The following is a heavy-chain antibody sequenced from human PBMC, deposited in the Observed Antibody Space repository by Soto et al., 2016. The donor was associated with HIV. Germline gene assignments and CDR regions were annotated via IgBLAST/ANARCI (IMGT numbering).Heavy chain of an antibody. J-gene: IGHJ2*01. D-gene: IGHD3-9*01. Sequence: QVQLVESGGGVVQPGRSLRVSCAASGFIFSSYVMHWVRQAPGKGPQWVATIWYDGSKEYFVESVKGRFIISRDNSKNTLYLQMNSLRAEDTAIYYCAREYYDIMTANVVGYFDFWGRGTLVSVSS. CDR3: AREYYDIMTANVVGYFDF. CDR2: IWYDGSKE. CDR1: GFIFSSYV. V-gene: IGHV3-33*01.